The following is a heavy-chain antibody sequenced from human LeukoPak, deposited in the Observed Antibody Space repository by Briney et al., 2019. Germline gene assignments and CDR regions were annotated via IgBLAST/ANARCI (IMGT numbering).Heavy chain of an antibody. CDR3: ARHHIAAAGFDY. D-gene: IGHD6-13*01. V-gene: IGHV4-59*01. CDR1: GGSISSYY. J-gene: IGHJ4*02. Sequence: SETLSLTCTVSGGSISSYYWSWIRQPPGKGLEWIGYIYYSGSTNYNPSLKSRVTISVDTSKNQFSLKLSSATAADTAVYYCARHHIAAAGFDYWGQGTLVTVSS. CDR2: IYYSGST.